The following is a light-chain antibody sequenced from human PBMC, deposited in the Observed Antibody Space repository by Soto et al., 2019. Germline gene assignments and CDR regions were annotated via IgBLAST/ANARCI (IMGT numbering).Light chain of an antibody. Sequence: QSALTQPASVPGSPGQSITISCTGTSSDVGGYNYVSWYQQHPGKAPKLMIYEVSNRPSGVSDRFSGSKSGNRASLTISGLQPEDEADYYCSSYSSSSTLCVFGSGTKVTVL. J-gene: IGLJ1*01. CDR1: SSDVGGYNY. CDR2: EVS. V-gene: IGLV2-14*01. CDR3: SSYSSSSTLCV.